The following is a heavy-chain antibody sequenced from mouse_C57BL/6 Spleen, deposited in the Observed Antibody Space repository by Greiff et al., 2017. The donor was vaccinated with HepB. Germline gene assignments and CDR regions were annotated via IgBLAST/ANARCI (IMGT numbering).Heavy chain of an antibody. CDR3: ASATVDYYAMDY. Sequence: DVKLQESGPGLVKPSQSLSLTCSVTGYSITSGYYWNWIRQFPGNKLEWMGYISYDGSNNYNPSLKNRISITRDTSKNQFFLKLNSVTTEDTATYYCASATVDYYAMDYWGQGTSVTVSS. J-gene: IGHJ4*01. CDR2: ISYDGSN. D-gene: IGHD1-1*01. CDR1: GYSITSGYY. V-gene: IGHV3-6*01.